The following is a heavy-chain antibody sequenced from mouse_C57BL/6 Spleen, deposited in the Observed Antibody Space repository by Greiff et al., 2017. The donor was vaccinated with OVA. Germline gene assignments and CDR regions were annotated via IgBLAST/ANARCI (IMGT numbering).Heavy chain of an antibody. Sequence: EVQRVESGGGLVKPGGSLKLSCAASGFTFSDYGMHWVRQAPEKGLEWVAYISSGSSTIYYADTVKGRFTISRDNAKNTLFLQMTSLRSEDTAMYYCARTFLHYYGSSYWYFDVWGTGTTVTVSS. CDR3: ARTFLHYYGSSYWYFDV. CDR2: ISSGSSTI. J-gene: IGHJ1*03. V-gene: IGHV5-17*01. D-gene: IGHD1-1*01. CDR1: GFTFSDYG.